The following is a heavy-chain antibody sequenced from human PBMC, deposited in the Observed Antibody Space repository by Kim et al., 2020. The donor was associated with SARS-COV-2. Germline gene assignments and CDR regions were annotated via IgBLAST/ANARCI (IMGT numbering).Heavy chain of an antibody. V-gene: IGHV3-30*02. CDR3: AKESNAFDI. Sequence: ERSKYYAGYVKGRFTITRDKSKNVLYLQMNSVRGEDTAVYYCAKESNAFDIWGRGTMVTVSS. J-gene: IGHJ3*02. CDR2: ERSK.